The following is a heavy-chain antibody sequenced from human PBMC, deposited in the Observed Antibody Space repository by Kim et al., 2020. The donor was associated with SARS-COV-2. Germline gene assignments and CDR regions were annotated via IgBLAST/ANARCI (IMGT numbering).Heavy chain of an antibody. Sequence: RFTISRDNAKNSLYLQMNSLRAEDTAVYYCARGSRSYYYDSSGHKAYFDYWGQGTLVTVSS. V-gene: IGHV3-11*01. CDR3: ARGSRSYYYDSSGHKAYFDY. D-gene: IGHD3-22*01. J-gene: IGHJ4*02.